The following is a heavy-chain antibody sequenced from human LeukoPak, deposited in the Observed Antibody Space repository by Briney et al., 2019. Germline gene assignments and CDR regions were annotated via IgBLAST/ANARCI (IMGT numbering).Heavy chain of an antibody. CDR2: ISSNGGST. D-gene: IGHD3-9*01. CDR3: AKDLESRYLDWLPGWGAFDI. CDR1: GFTFSSYA. V-gene: IGHV3-64*01. J-gene: IGHJ3*02. Sequence: GGSLRLSCAASGFTFSSYAMHWVRQAPGKGLEYVSAISSNGGSTYYANSVKGRFTISRDNSKNTLYLQMNSLRAEDTAVYYCAKDLESRYLDWLPGWGAFDIWGQGTMVTVSS.